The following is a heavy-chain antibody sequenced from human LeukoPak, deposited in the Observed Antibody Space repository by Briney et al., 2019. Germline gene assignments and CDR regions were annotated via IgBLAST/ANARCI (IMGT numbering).Heavy chain of an antibody. CDR2: IHASGTT. CDR3: ATGFDAFDI. CDR1: GASISSGSYDY. J-gene: IGHJ3*02. Sequence: SQTLSLTCTVSGASISSGSYDYWSWVRQPAGKGLEWIGQIHASGTTYYNPSLKSRIVISLDTSKNHFSLRLTSVTAADTAVYYCATGFDAFDIWGQGTMVTVSS. V-gene: IGHV4-61*09.